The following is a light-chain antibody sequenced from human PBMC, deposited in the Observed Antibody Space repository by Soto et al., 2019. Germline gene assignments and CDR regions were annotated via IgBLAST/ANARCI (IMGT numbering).Light chain of an antibody. CDR1: QSVSDNF. V-gene: IGKV3-20*01. CDR3: QHYDTFPYT. J-gene: IGKJ2*01. Sequence: EIVLTQSPGTLSLSPGERVTLSCRASQSVSDNFLAWYQQKAGQAPRLIIYGASNRATGIPDRFSGRGSGTDFTLTISRLEPEDFATYYCQHYDTFPYTFGQGTKLEIK. CDR2: GAS.